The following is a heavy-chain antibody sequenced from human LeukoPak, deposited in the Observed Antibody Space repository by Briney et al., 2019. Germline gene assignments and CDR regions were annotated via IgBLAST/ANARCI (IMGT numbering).Heavy chain of an antibody. CDR1: GFTFSSYA. CDR3: AKSNTGYYYGSGSYYPFDY. V-gene: IGHV3-23*01. J-gene: IGHJ4*02. CDR2: ISGSGGST. D-gene: IGHD3-10*01. Sequence: GGSLRLSCAASGFTFSSYAMSLVRQAPGKGLEWVSAISGSGGSTYYADSVKGRFNISRDNSKNTLYLQMNSLRVEDTAVYYCAKSNTGYYYGSGSYYPFDYWGQGTLVTVSS.